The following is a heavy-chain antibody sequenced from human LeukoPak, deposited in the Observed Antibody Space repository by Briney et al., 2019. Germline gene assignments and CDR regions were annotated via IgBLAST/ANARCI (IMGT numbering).Heavy chain of an antibody. V-gene: IGHV3-30-3*02. CDR2: ITYDGSNK. Sequence: GGSLRLSCAASGFTFSSNAMHWVRQAPGKGLEWVAVITYDGSNKYYADSVKGRFTISRDNSKNTLYLQMNSLRAEDTAVYYCAKSPLRNYLASYYFDYWGQGTLVTVSS. CDR3: AKSPLRNYLASYYFDY. J-gene: IGHJ4*02. CDR1: GFTFSSNA. D-gene: IGHD4-11*01.